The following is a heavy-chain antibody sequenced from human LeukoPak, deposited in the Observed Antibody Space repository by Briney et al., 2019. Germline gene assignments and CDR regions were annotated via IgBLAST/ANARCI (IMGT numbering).Heavy chain of an antibody. J-gene: IGHJ4*02. CDR2: ITSSSSSI. Sequence: GGSLRLSCEASGFTFRSYSMNWVRQAPGKGLDWISYITSSSSSIFYADSVKGRFTISRDNSKNTLYLQMNSLRAEDAAVYYCAKDRYSYGKFDYWGQGTLVTVSS. D-gene: IGHD5-18*01. CDR1: GFTFRSYS. V-gene: IGHV3-48*01. CDR3: AKDRYSYGKFDY.